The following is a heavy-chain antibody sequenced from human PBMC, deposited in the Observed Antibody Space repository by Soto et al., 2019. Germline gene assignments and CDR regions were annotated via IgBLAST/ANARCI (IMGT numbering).Heavy chain of an antibody. V-gene: IGHV6-1*01. J-gene: IGHJ5*02. D-gene: IGHD6-6*01. Sequence: SQTLSLTCAISGDSVSSNSAAWNWIRQSPSRGLEWLGRTYYRSKWYNDYAVSVKSRITINPDTSKNQFSLQLNSVTPEDTAVYYCARAFSSSSDTTYNWFDPWGQGTLVTVSS. CDR2: TYYRSKWYN. CDR3: ARAFSSSSDTTYNWFDP. CDR1: GDSVSSNSAA.